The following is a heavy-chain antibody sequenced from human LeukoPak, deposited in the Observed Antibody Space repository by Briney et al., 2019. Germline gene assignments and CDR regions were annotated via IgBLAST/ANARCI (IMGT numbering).Heavy chain of an antibody. D-gene: IGHD3-3*01. CDR2: IYTSGST. Sequence: SETLSLTCTVSGGSISSYYWSWIRQPAGKGLEWIGRIYTSGSTNYNPSLKSRVTMSVDTSKYQFSLKLSSVTAADTAVYYCARDFTYYDFWSGYYTGIYFDYWGQGTLVTVSS. CDR3: ARDFTYYDFWSGYYTGIYFDY. V-gene: IGHV4-4*07. CDR1: GGSISSYY. J-gene: IGHJ4*02.